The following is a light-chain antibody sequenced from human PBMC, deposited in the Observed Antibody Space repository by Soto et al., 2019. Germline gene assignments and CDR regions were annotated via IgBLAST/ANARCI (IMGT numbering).Light chain of an antibody. CDR3: QHYKMYSPWT. V-gene: IGKV1-17*01. CDR2: AAS. Sequence: DIQMTQSPSSLSASVGDRFTITCRSSQVIRNDLGWYQQKPGKAPKRLIYAASTLQRGVPSRFSGSGSGTDFTLTIDSLQPEDSATYYCQHYKMYSPWTFGQGTKVDIK. CDR1: QVIRND. J-gene: IGKJ1*01.